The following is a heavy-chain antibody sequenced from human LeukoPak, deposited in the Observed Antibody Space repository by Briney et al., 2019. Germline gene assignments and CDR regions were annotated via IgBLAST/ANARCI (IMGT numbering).Heavy chain of an antibody. J-gene: IGHJ4*02. CDR1: GYSISSGYY. Sequence: SETLSLTXAVSGYSISSGYYWGWIREPPWKGLERIGSIYHSGSTYYNPSLKSRVTISVDTSKNQFSLKLSSVTAADTSVYYCARLRTMIGVGYWGLGTLVTVSS. CDR3: ARLRTMIGVGY. V-gene: IGHV4-38-2*01. D-gene: IGHD3-22*01. CDR2: IYHSGST.